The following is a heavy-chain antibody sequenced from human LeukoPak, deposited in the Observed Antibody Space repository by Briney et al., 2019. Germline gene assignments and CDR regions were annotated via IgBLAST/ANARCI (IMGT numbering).Heavy chain of an antibody. D-gene: IGHD2-21*01. J-gene: IGHJ3*02. V-gene: IGHV1-69*13. CDR2: IIPIFGTA. CDR1: GGTFSSYA. CDR3: ARDRRYCGGDSCAFDI. Sequence: ASVKVSCKASGGTFSSYAISWVRQAPGQGLEWMGGIIPIFGTANYAQKFQGRVTITADESTSTAYMELSSLRSEDTAVYYCARDRRYCGGDSCAFDIWGQGTMVTVSS.